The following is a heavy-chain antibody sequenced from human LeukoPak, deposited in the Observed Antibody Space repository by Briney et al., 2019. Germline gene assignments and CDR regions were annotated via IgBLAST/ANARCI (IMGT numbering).Heavy chain of an antibody. CDR1: GGSISSGGYY. D-gene: IGHD6-19*01. CDR2: IYYSGST. CDR3: ARVMVKAGTLDY. Sequence: SETLSLTCTVSGGSISSGGYYWSWIRQHPGKGLEWIGYIYYSGSTYYNPSLKSRVTISVDTSKTQSSLKLSSVTAADTAVYYCARVMVKAGTLDYWGQGTLVTVSS. J-gene: IGHJ4*02. V-gene: IGHV4-31*03.